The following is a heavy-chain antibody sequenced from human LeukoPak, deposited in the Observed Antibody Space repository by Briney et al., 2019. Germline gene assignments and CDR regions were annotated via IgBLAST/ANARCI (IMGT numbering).Heavy chain of an antibody. CDR1: GFTSSSYS. Sequence: GGSLRLSCAASGFTSSSYSMNWFRQAPGKGLEWVSSISTISSYIYYADSVKGRFTISRDNAKNSLYLQMNSLRAEDTAVYYCARDPSSGWFDYWGQGTLVTVSS. CDR2: ISTISSYI. D-gene: IGHD6-19*01. J-gene: IGHJ4*02. V-gene: IGHV3-21*01. CDR3: ARDPSSGWFDY.